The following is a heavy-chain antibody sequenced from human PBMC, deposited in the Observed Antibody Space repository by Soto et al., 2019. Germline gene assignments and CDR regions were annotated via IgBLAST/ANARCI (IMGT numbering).Heavy chain of an antibody. CDR3: ARLGSNWNYVPHAYYYYYMDV. V-gene: IGHV4-59*08. D-gene: IGHD1-7*01. CDR2: IYYSGST. J-gene: IGHJ6*03. CDR1: GGSISSYY. Sequence: QVQLQESGPGLVKPSETLSLTCTVSGGSISSYYWSWIRQPPGKGLEWIGYIYYSGSTNYNPSLKSRVTISLDTSKNQFSLKLSSVTAADTAVYYCARLGSNWNYVPHAYYYYYMDVWGKGTTVTVSS.